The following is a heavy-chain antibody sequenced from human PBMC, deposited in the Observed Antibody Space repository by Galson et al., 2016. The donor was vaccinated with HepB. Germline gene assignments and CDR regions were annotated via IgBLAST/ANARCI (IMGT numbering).Heavy chain of an antibody. J-gene: IGHJ4*02. Sequence: SVKVSCKASGYIFAGYYIHWVRQAPGQGLEWMGWINPNNGRTNYAPKFEGWVTLSSDTSITTAFMDVNSLTPADTAVYFCARGGSVCSGEKCYPNYLDTWGRGTLVTVSA. CDR3: ARGGSVCSGEKCYPNYLDT. V-gene: IGHV1-2*04. CDR1: GYIFAGYY. D-gene: IGHD2-15*01. CDR2: INPNNGRT.